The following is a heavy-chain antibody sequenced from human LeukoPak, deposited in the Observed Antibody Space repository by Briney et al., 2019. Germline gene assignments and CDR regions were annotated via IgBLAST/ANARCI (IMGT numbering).Heavy chain of an antibody. CDR2: INHSGST. Sequence: SETLSLTCAVYGGSFSGYYWSWIRQPPGKGLEWIGEINHSGSTNYNPSLKSRVTISVDTSKNQISLKLSSVTAADTAVYYCARGRGILWFGELLLDYWGQGTLVTVSS. J-gene: IGHJ4*02. V-gene: IGHV4-34*01. CDR3: ARGRGILWFGELLLDY. D-gene: IGHD3-10*01. CDR1: GGSFSGYY.